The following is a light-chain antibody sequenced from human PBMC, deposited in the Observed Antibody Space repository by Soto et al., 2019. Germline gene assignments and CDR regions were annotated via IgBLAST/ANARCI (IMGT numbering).Light chain of an antibody. CDR2: DAS. CDR3: QHLHNLPVT. V-gene: IGKV1-33*01. J-gene: IGKJ4*01. CDR1: EDINNN. Sequence: DIQMTQSPSSLSASVGDRDTITCQATEDINNNLNWYQQKPGEAPKLLISDASNLETGVPSRFSGGGSGTHFTVPISSLQPEDIATDYWQHLHNLPVTFGGGTKVEMK.